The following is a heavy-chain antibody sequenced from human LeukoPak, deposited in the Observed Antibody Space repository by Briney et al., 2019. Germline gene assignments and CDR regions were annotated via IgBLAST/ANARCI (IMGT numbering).Heavy chain of an antibody. D-gene: IGHD5-12*01. V-gene: IGHV3-23*01. J-gene: IGHJ6*02. Sequence: PSETLSLTCTVSGGSISSYYWSWIRQAPGKGLEWVSAISGSGGSTYYADSVKGRFTISRDNSKNTLYLQMNSLRAEDTAVYYCASIRSYGYSGQVPWGQGTTVTVSS. CDR2: ISGSGGST. CDR3: ASIRSYGYSGQVP. CDR1: GGSISSYY.